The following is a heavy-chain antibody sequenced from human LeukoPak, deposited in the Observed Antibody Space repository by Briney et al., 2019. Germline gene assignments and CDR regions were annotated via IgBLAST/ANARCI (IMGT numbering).Heavy chain of an antibody. CDR2: IRYDGSNK. V-gene: IGHV3-30*02. D-gene: IGHD3-3*01. J-gene: IGHJ4*02. Sequence: GGSLRLSCAASGFTFSSYGMHWVRQAPGKGLEWVAFIRYDGSNKYYADSVKGRFTISRDNSKNTLYLQMNSLRAEDTAVYYYAKLHSHYDFWSGYYTRWGQGTLVTVSS. CDR1: GFTFSSYG. CDR3: AKLHSHYDFWSGYYTR.